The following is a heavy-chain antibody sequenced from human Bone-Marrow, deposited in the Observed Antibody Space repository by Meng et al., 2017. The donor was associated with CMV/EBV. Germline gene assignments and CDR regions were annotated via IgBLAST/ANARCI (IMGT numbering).Heavy chain of an antibody. CDR2: IYYSGST. J-gene: IGHJ6*02. D-gene: IGHD6-19*01. V-gene: IGHV4-59*01. Sequence: SETLSLTCTVSGGSISSYYWSWIRQPPGKGLEWIGYIYYSGSTNYNPSLKSRVTISVDTSKNQFSLKLSSVTAADTAVYYCARGYASGWYRGDYYYGMDVWGQGTTVTVSS. CDR3: ARGYASGWYRGDYYYGMDV. CDR1: GGSISSYY.